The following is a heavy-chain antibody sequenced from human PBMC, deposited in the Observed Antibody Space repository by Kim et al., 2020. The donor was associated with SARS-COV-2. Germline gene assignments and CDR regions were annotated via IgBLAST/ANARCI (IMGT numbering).Heavy chain of an antibody. CDR2: ISAYNGNT. CDR3: AREGYYGSGRSSLGYYYYYGMDV. V-gene: IGHV1-18*01. Sequence: ASVKVSCKASGYTFTSYGISWVRQAPGQGLEWMGWISAYNGNTNYAQKLQGRVTMTTDTSTSTAYMELRSLRSDDTAVYYCAREGYYGSGRSSLGYYYYYGMDVWGQGTTVTVSS. CDR1: GYTFTSYG. D-gene: IGHD3-10*01. J-gene: IGHJ6*02.